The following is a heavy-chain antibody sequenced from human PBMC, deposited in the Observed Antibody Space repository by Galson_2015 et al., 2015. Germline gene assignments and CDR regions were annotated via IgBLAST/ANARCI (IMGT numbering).Heavy chain of an antibody. D-gene: IGHD6-6*01. J-gene: IGHJ6*02. CDR3: ARGGPREYSSSPRLSSMDV. Sequence: SETLSLTCNVSGGSINDYYWSWIRQPPGKGLEWIGYISYSGSTNYNPSLKTRVTISVDTSKNQFSLKLSSVTAADTAVYYCARGGPREYSSSPRLSSMDVWGQGTAVAVSS. CDR2: ISYSGST. CDR1: GGSINDYY. V-gene: IGHV4-59*13.